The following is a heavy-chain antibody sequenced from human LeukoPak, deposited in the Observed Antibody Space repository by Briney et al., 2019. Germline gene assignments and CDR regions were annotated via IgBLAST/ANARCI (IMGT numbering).Heavy chain of an antibody. CDR1: GFIFSSYS. CDR3: ARVGSSGYYSNDAFDI. D-gene: IGHD3-22*01. V-gene: IGHV3-30*03. CDR2: VSTDGTIK. J-gene: IGHJ3*02. Sequence: GGSLRLSCAASGFIFSSYSMHWVRQAPGKGLEWVAVVSTDGTIKYYADSMKGRFTISRDNAKNSLYLQMNSLRAEDTAVYYCARVGSSGYYSNDAFDIWGQGTMVTVSS.